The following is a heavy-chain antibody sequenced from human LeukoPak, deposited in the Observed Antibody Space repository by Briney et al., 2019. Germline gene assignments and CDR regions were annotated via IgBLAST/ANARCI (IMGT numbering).Heavy chain of an antibody. J-gene: IGHJ4*02. CDR2: IYYSGST. CDR3: AREYCSGGRCYDY. D-gene: IGHD2-15*01. Sequence: SETLSLTCTVSGGSISSSSYYWGWIRQPPGKGLEWIGSIYYSGSTYYNPSLKSRVTISVDTSKNQFSLKLSSVTAADTALYYCAREYCSGGRCYDYWGQGTLVTVSS. CDR1: GGSISSSSYY. V-gene: IGHV4-39*07.